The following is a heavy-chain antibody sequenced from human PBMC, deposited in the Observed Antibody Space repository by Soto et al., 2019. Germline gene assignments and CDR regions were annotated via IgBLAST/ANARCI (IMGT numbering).Heavy chain of an antibody. V-gene: IGHV3-7*05. CDR1: GFTFSSYW. D-gene: IGHD3-10*01. Sequence: GGSLRLSCAASGFTFSSYWMSWVRQAPGKGLEWVANIKQDGSEKYYVDSVKGRFTTSRDNAKNSLYLQMNSLRAEDTALYYCARDYRGNWFDPWGQGTLVTVSS. J-gene: IGHJ5*02. CDR3: ARDYRGNWFDP. CDR2: IKQDGSEK.